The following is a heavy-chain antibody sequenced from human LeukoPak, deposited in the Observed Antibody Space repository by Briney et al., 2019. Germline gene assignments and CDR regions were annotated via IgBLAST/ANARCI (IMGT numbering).Heavy chain of an antibody. V-gene: IGHV4-34*01. J-gene: IGHJ4*02. CDR3: ARHGGCYFDY. CDR2: IHHSGGT. D-gene: IGHD3-16*01. Sequence: PSETLSLTCGVYGGSFSDSYWSWIRQPPGQGLEWIGQIHHSGGTNYNPSLRSRVTISEDTSKNQFSLRLSSVTAADTAVYYCARHGGCYFDYWGQGTLVTVSS. CDR1: GGSFSDSY.